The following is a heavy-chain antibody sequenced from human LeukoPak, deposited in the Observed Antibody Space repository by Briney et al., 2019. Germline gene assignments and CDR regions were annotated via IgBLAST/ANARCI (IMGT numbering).Heavy chain of an antibody. CDR2: IYYSGST. CDR3: ASGGPEGTSYDC. Sequence: MASQTLSLTCTVSGGSISSGDYYWSWIRQPPGKGLEWIGYIYYSGSTYYNPSLKSRVTISVDTSKNQFSLKLSSVTAADTAVYYCASGGPEGTSYDCWGQGTLVTVSS. CDR1: GGSISSGDYY. J-gene: IGHJ4*02. V-gene: IGHV4-30-4*01. D-gene: IGHD2-2*01.